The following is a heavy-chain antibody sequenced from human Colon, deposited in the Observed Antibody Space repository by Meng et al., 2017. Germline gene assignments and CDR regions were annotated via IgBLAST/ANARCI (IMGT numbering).Heavy chain of an antibody. CDR2: SSYSGST. D-gene: IGHD5-12*01. J-gene: IGHJ5*02. CDR3: ARDSGYDKNGFDP. V-gene: IGHV4-61*01. CDR1: SGSTIINSSD. Sequence: LLEDGRGLLRQSQTPSLSGSVSSGSTIINSSDYSRLRQPPEKGLEWIWTSSYSGSTNYNPSLKGRVTISLDTSNNQFSLKISCVTAADTAIYYCARDSGYDKNGFDPWGQGTLVTVSS.